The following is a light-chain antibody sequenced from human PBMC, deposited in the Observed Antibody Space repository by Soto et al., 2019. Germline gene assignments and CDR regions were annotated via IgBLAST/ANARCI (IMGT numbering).Light chain of an antibody. Sequence: EIVLTQSPGTLSLSPGERATLSCRANQSISSSYLAWYQQKPGQAPRLLIYGASGRATGVPDRFSGRGSGTDFTLSISRLEPEDFAVYYCQHYGSSPVFGGGTKVEIK. J-gene: IGKJ4*01. CDR1: QSISSSY. CDR3: QHYGSSPV. V-gene: IGKV3-20*01. CDR2: GAS.